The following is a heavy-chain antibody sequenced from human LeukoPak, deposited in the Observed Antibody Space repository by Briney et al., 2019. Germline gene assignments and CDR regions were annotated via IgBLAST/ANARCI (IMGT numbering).Heavy chain of an antibody. V-gene: IGHV4-34*01. J-gene: IGHJ3*02. CDR2: INHSGST. CDR3: ARPEDDAFDI. Sequence: SSETLSLTCAVYGGSFSGYYWSWIRQPPGKGLEWIGEINHSGSTNYNPSLKSRVTISVDKSKNQFSLKLSSVTAADTAVYYCARPEDDAFDIWGQGTMVTVSS. CDR1: GGSFSGYY.